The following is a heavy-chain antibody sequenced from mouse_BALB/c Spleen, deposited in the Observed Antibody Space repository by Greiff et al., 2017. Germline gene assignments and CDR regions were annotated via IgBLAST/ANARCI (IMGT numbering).Heavy chain of an antibody. CDR3: ASTSWFAY. J-gene: IGHJ3*01. CDR1: GYTFTSYW. Sequence: VKLMESGAELARPGASVKLSCKASGYTFTSYWMQWVKQRPGQGLEWIGAIYPGDGDTRYTQKFKGKATLTADKSSSTAYMQLSSLASEDSAVYYCASTSWFAYWGQGTLVTVSA. CDR2: IYPGDGDT. V-gene: IGHV1-87*01.